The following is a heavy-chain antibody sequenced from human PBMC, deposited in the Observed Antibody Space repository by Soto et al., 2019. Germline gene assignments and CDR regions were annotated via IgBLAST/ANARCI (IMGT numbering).Heavy chain of an antibody. Sequence: EVQLVESGGGLVKPGGSLRLSCAASGFTFSSYSMNWVRQAPGKGLEWVSSISSSSSYIYYADSVKGRFTISRDNAKNSLYLQMNSLRAEDTAVYYCARDRCSSTSCQRVRYYYYGMDVWGQGTTVTVSS. V-gene: IGHV3-21*01. J-gene: IGHJ6*02. CDR3: ARDRCSSTSCQRVRYYYYGMDV. CDR2: ISSSSSYI. CDR1: GFTFSSYS. D-gene: IGHD2-2*01.